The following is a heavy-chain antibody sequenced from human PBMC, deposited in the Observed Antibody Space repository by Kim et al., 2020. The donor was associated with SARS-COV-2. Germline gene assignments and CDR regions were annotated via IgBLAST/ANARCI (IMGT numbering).Heavy chain of an antibody. Sequence: GGSLRLSCAASGFSFSSSWMHWVRQAPGKGLVWVSRINSDGSSTNYADAVKGRFTISRDNAKNTLHLQMNSLRAEDTAVYYCAGAAGGTMGYSWGQGILVTVSS. CDR3: AGAAGGTMGYS. CDR2: INSDGSST. D-gene: IGHD3-10*01. CDR1: GFSFSSSW. V-gene: IGHV3-74*01. J-gene: IGHJ4*02.